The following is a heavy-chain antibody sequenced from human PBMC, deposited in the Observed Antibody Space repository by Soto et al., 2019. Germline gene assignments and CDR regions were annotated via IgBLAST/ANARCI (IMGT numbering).Heavy chain of an antibody. J-gene: IGHJ5*02. V-gene: IGHV1-69*06. CDR2: IIPFFGTA. Sequence: SVKVSCKASGCTFSSYAISWVRQAPGQGLEWMGGIIPFFGTANYAQKFQGRVTITADKSTSTAYMELRSLRSEDTAVYYWDVVDPWFDPWGQGTMVTVSS. D-gene: IGHD2-21*01. CDR1: GCTFSSYA. CDR3: DVVDPWFDP.